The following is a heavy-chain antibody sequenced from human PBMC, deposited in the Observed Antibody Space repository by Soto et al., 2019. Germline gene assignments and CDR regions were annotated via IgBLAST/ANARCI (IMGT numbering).Heavy chain of an antibody. D-gene: IGHD2-15*01. CDR2: MNPNCGNT. CDR1: GYTFTSYD. Sequence: ASVKVSCKASGYTFTSYDINWVRQATGQGLEWMGWMNPNCGNTGYAQKFQGRVTMARNTSISTAYMELSSLRSDDTAVYYCARGPDIVVVYPNEPLSPYYYYSYMDVWGKGTTVTVSS. V-gene: IGHV1-8*01. CDR3: ARGPDIVVVYPNEPLSPYYYYSYMDV. J-gene: IGHJ6*03.